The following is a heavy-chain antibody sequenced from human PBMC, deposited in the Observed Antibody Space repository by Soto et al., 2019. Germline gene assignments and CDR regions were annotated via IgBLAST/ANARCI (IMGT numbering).Heavy chain of an antibody. Sequence: SETLSLTCTVSGCSITSSSFYWGWIRQPPGKGLERSGIIYNSGSTYYNPSLKSRVTISVDTSKNQFSLKLSSVTAADTALYYCASVIRFLDYYYGMDVWGQGTTVTVSS. CDR2: IYNSGST. D-gene: IGHD3-3*01. CDR3: ASVIRFLDYYYGMDV. J-gene: IGHJ6*02. V-gene: IGHV4-39*01. CDR1: GCSITSSSFY.